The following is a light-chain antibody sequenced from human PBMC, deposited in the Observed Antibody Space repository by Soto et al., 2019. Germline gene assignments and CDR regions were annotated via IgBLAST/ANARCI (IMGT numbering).Light chain of an antibody. CDR2: HAS. Sequence: DIDLTQTHTTLPASVGDRVAITCRASQSIDRWLAWYQQKPGKAPKILIYHASSLETGVPSRFSGSGSGTEFTLTITCVQPDDFATYYCQHSNSYGTFGQGTKVDIK. CDR3: QHSNSYGT. V-gene: IGKV1-5*01. CDR1: QSIDRW. J-gene: IGKJ1*01.